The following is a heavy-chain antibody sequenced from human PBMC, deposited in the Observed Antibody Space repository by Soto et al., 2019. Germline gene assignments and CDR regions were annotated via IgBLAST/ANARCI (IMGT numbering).Heavy chain of an antibody. Sequence: QVQLVESGGGVVQPGRSLRLSCAASGFTFSSYALHWVRQAPDTGKVWVAVVSYDGSNKYYADSVNGRFTISRDNSKNRLYLQTSSLRAENTAVYSSARYRLRYNLNDFPYYYYGMDVWGQGTTVSVSS. CDR1: GFTFSSYA. V-gene: IGHV3-30-3*01. CDR2: VSYDGSNK. J-gene: IGHJ6*02. D-gene: IGHD1-1*01. CDR3: ARYRLRYNLNDFPYYYYGMDV.